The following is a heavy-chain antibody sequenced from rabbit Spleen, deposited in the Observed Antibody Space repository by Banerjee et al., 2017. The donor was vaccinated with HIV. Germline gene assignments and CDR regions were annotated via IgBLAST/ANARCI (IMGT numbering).Heavy chain of an antibody. J-gene: IGHJ4*01. CDR2: IDTNDGDT. V-gene: IGHV1S45*01. D-gene: IGHD1-1*01. CDR3: ARALYSGTVNNL. Sequence: QEQLEESGGGLVKPEGSLTLTCKASGFSFSDRDVMCWVRQAPGKGLEWIACIDTNDGDTDYANWPKGRFTISKTSSTTVTLQMTSLTAADTATYFCARALYSGTVNNLWGQGTLVTVS. CDR1: GFSFSDRDV.